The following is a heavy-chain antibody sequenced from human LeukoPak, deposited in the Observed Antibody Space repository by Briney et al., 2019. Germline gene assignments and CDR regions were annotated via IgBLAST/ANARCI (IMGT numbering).Heavy chain of an antibody. D-gene: IGHD5-12*01. Sequence: GGSLRLSCAASGFTFSSYSMSWVRQAPGKGLEWVANIKQDGSEKYYVDSVKGRFTISRDNAKNSLYLQMNSPRAEDTAVYYCARDLYSGYDSAGYFDLWGRGTLVTVSS. CDR2: IKQDGSEK. V-gene: IGHV3-7*01. CDR1: GFTFSSYS. J-gene: IGHJ2*01. CDR3: ARDLYSGYDSAGYFDL.